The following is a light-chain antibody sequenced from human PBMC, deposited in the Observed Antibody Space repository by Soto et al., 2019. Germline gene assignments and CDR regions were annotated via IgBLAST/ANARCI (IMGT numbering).Light chain of an antibody. J-gene: IGKJ4*01. V-gene: IGKV3-11*01. CDR1: QSVSSY. CDR3: QQRSKWPST. CDR2: DAS. Sequence: EIVLTQSPVTLSLSPGERATLSCRASQSVSSYLAWYQQKPGQAPRLLIYDASKRATGIPARFSGSGSGTDFTLTISSLDPEDFAVYYCQQRSKWPSTFGGGTKVEIK.